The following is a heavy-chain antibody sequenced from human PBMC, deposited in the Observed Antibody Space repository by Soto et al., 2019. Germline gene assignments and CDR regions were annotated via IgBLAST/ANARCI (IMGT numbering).Heavy chain of an antibody. CDR2: INSDGSST. J-gene: IGHJ4*02. CDR1: GFTFSSYW. V-gene: IGHV3-74*01. D-gene: IGHD6-19*01. CDR3: ARERPSGSGWSKIFDY. Sequence: SGGSLRLSCAASGFTFSSYWMHWVRQAPGKGLVWVSRINSDGSSTSYADSVKGRFTISRDNAKNTLYLQMNSLRAEDTAVYYCARERPSGSGWSKIFDYWGQGTLVTVSS.